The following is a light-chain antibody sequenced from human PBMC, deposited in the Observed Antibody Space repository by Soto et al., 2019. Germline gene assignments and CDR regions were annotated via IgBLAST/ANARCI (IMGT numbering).Light chain of an antibody. CDR1: SSNIGDNT. V-gene: IGLV1-44*01. CDR3: AAWDDSLNGVV. CDR2: TNS. J-gene: IGLJ2*01. Sequence: QAVVTQPPSASGTPGQRVTISCSGSSSNIGDNTVNWYQQLPGTAPKLLIYTNSQRPSGVPDRFSGSKSGTSGSLAISGLQSEDEADYYCAAWDDSLNGVVFGGGTKLTVL.